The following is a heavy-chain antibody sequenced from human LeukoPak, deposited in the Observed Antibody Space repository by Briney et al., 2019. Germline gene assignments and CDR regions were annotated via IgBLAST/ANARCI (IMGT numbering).Heavy chain of an antibody. V-gene: IGHV4-39*01. D-gene: IGHD2-2*01. CDR1: RESMCSNYYY. CDR2: VYFTGST. J-gene: IGHJ6*03. CDR3: ARHLVVPATSYYYYYMDV. Sequence: SETLSLTCTVSRESMCSNYYYCGWVRQPPGKGLEWIGTVYFTGSTYYNPSLKSRVTISVDTSKTQFSLTLSSVTAADTAVYFCARHLVVPATSYYYYYMDVWGKGTTVTVSS.